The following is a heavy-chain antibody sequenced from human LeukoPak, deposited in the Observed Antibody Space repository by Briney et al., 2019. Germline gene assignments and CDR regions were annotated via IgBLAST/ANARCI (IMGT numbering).Heavy chain of an antibody. CDR3: ARKEWELNAFDI. D-gene: IGHD1-26*01. J-gene: IGHJ3*02. V-gene: IGHV4-38-2*02. CDR2: IYYSGST. CDR1: GYSISSGYY. Sequence: SETLSLTCTVSGYSISSGYYWGWIRQPPGKGLEWIGSIYYSGSTYYNPSLKSRVTISVDTSKNQFSLKLSSVTAADTAVYYCARKEWELNAFDIWGQGTMVTVSS.